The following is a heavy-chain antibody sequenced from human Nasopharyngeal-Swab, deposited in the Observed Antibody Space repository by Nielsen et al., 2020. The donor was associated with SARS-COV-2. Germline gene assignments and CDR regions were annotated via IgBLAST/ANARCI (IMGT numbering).Heavy chain of an antibody. CDR3: AKDPSAAMDV. CDR2: ISGSGDNT. V-gene: IGHV3-23*01. CDR1: GFTFESYG. Sequence: GESLKISCEASGFTFESYGMTWVRQAPGKGLEWLSTISGSGDNTHYADSVRGRFTISRDNSQRTVFLQMTSLRAEDTALYYCAKDPSAAMDVWGKGTTVIVSS. D-gene: IGHD6-13*01. J-gene: IGHJ6*03.